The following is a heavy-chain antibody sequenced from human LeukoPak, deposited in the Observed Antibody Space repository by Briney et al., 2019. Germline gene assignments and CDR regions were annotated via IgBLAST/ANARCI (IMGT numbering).Heavy chain of an antibody. CDR2: INHSGST. J-gene: IGHJ4*02. V-gene: IGHV4-34*01. CDR3: ARARDYGGTAGY. D-gene: IGHD4-23*01. Sequence: SETLSLTCAVSGGSFSGYYWSWIRQPPGKGLEWIGEINHSGSTYYNPSLKSRVTISVDTSKNQFSLKPSSVTAADTAVYYCARARDYGGTAGYWGQGTLVTVSS. CDR1: GGSFSGYY.